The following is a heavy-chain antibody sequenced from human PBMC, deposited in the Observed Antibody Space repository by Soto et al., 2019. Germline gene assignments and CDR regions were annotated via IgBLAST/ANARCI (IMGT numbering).Heavy chain of an antibody. CDR1: GFTFRNYG. J-gene: IGHJ4*02. Sequence: QVQLVESGGGVVQPGASLTLSCEASGFTFRNYGMHWVRQAPGKGLEWVAVVSYDGSNKLYAGSVKGRFTISRDNYKNTLFLQINSLRDEDTAVYFCAKDQKITAISDFDSWGQGTLVTVSS. CDR3: AKDQKITAISDFDS. CDR2: VSYDGSNK. D-gene: IGHD3-16*01. V-gene: IGHV3-30*18.